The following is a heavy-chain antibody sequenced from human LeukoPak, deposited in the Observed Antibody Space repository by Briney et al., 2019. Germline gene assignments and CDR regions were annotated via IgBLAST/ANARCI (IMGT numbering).Heavy chain of an antibody. V-gene: IGHV3-9*01. CDR2: ISWNSGSI. CDR1: GFTFDDYG. Sequence: GGSLRLSCAASGFTFDDYGMSWVRQAPGKGLEWVSGISWNSGSIGYADSVKGRFTISRDNAKNSLYLQMNSLRAEDTALYYCAKADCSGGSCCLYNWGQGTLVTVSS. D-gene: IGHD2-15*01. CDR3: AKADCSGGSCCLYN. J-gene: IGHJ4*02.